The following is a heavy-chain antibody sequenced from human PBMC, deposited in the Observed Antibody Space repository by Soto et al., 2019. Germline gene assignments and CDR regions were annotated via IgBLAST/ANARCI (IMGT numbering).Heavy chain of an antibody. CDR1: GYTFTGYY. CDR2: INPNSGGT. D-gene: IGHD2-21*02. CDR3: AREEEYCGGDCYPGFVVRGPDY. J-gene: IGHJ4*02. V-gene: IGHV1-2*04. Sequence: ASVNVSCKASGYTFTGYYMHWVRQAPGQGLEWMGWINPNSGGTNYAQKFQGWVTMTRDTSISTAYMELSRLRSDDTAVYYCAREEEYCGGDCYPGFVVRGPDYWGQGTLVTVSS.